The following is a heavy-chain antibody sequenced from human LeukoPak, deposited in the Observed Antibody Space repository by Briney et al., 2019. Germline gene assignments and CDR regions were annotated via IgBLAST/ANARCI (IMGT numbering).Heavy chain of an antibody. D-gene: IGHD2-15*01. V-gene: IGHV3-48*03. CDR3: ARDRFATLDY. J-gene: IGHJ4*02. CDR2: IIGSGTTI. Sequence: GGSLRLSCAASGFTFSCYEMNWVRQAPGKGLEWVSYIIGSGTTIYYADSVKGRFTISRDNAKNSLYLQMNSLRAEDTAVYYCARDRFATLDYWGQGTLVTVSS. CDR1: GFTFSCYE.